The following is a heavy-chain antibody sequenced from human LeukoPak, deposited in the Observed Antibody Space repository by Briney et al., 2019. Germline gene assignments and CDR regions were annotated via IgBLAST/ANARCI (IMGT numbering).Heavy chain of an antibody. CDR1: GFSFSSYW. CDR3: ARDDYRGDWFDP. V-gene: IGHV3-7*01. CDR2: IKQDGSEK. D-gene: IGHD3-16*01. J-gene: IGHJ5*02. Sequence: GGSLRLSCEASGFSFSSYWMTWVRQAPGKGLEWVANIKQDGSEKYYVDSVKGRFTISRDNAKNSLYLQMNSLRAEDTAVYYCARDDYRGDWFDPWGQGTLVTVSS.